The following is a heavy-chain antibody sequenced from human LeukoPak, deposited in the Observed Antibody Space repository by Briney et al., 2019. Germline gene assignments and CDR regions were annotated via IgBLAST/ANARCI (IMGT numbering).Heavy chain of an antibody. CDR2: ISSSSSYI. CDR3: ARDLAAAGGALY. V-gene: IGHV3-21*01. CDR1: GFTFSNYG. Sequence: PGRSLRLSCAASGFTFSNYGMHWVRQAPGKGLEWVSSISSSSSYIYYADSVKGRFTISRDNAKNSLYLQMNSLRAEDTAVYYCARDLAAAGGALYWGQGTLVTVSS. J-gene: IGHJ4*02. D-gene: IGHD6-13*01.